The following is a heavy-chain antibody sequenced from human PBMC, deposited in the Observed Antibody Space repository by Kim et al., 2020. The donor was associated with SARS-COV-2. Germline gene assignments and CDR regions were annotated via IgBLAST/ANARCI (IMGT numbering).Heavy chain of an antibody. D-gene: IGHD1-26*01. Sequence: NDYAVSVKSRITINPDTSKNQFSLQLSSVTPEDTAVYYCARTRGSYFLDYWGQGTLVTVSS. CDR3: ARTRGSYFLDY. CDR2: N. J-gene: IGHJ4*02. V-gene: IGHV6-1*01.